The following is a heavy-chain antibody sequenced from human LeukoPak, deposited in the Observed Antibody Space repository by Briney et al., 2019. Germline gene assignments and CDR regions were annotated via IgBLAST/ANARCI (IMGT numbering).Heavy chain of an antibody. CDR3: AASRGLLWFGELDY. J-gene: IGHJ4*02. D-gene: IGHD3-10*01. CDR1: GFTFTSSA. CDR2: IVVGSGNT. Sequence: SVKVSSKAPGFTFTSSAMQWVRQARGQRLEWIGWIVVGSGNTNYAQKFQERVTITRDMSTSTAYMELSSLRSEDTAVYYCAASRGLLWFGELDYWGQGTLVTVSS. V-gene: IGHV1-58*02.